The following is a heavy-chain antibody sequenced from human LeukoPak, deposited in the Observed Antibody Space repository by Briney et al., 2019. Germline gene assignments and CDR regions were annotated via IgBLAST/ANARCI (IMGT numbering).Heavy chain of an antibody. D-gene: IGHD3-3*01. V-gene: IGHV4-39*07. Sequence: SETLSLTCTVSGGSISSSSYYWGWIRQPPGKGLEWIGSIYYSGSTYYNPSLKSRVTISVDTSKNQFSLKLSSVTAADTAVYYCARAGNYDFWSGYSNWFDPWGQGTLVTVSS. J-gene: IGHJ5*02. CDR1: GGSISSSSYY. CDR2: IYYSGST. CDR3: ARAGNYDFWSGYSNWFDP.